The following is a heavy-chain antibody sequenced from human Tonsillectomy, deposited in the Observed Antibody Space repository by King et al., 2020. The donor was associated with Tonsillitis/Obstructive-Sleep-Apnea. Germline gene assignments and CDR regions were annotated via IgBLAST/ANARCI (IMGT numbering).Heavy chain of an antibody. D-gene: IGHD4-23*01. V-gene: IGHV4-59*01. CDR1: GGSISIYY. CDR3: ARSYGANSHFDY. Sequence: QLQESGPGLVKPSETLSLTCTVSGGSISIYYWSWIRQPPGKGLEFIGYIYYSGSTNYNPSLQSRVTISVDTSKNQFSLKLSSVTAADTAVYYCARSYGANSHFDYWGQGTLVTVSS. J-gene: IGHJ4*02. CDR2: IYYSGST.